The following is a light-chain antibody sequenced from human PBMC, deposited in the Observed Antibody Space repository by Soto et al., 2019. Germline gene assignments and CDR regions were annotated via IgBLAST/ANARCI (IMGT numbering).Light chain of an antibody. CDR3: LQDYNYPYI. Sequence: AVQMTQSPSSLSASVGDRVTITCRASQGIRNDLGWYQQKPGKAPKLLIYAASSLQSGVPSRFSGSGSGTDFTLTIISLQPEDFATYYCLQDYNYPYIFGQGTKLEIK. CDR2: AAS. V-gene: IGKV1-6*01. J-gene: IGKJ2*01. CDR1: QGIRND.